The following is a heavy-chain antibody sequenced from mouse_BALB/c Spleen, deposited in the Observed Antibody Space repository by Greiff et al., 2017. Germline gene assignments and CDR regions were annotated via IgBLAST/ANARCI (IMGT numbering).Heavy chain of an antibody. J-gene: IGHJ3*01. V-gene: IGHV2-9*02. CDR2: IWAGGST. CDR1: GFSLTSYG. D-gene: IGHD1-1*01. Sequence: VQGVESGPGLVAPSQSLSITCTVSGFSLTSYGVHWVRQPPGKGLEWLGVIWAGGSTNYNSALMSRLSISKDNSKSQVFLKMNSLQTDDTAMYYCARDHYYGSSYGFAYWGQGTLVTVSA. CDR3: ARDHYYGSSYGFAY.